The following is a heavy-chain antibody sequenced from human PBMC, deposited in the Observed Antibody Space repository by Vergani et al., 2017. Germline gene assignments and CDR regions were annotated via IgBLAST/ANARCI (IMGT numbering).Heavy chain of an antibody. CDR1: GFTFSSYG. Sequence: QVQLVESGGGVVQPGRSLRLSCAASGFTFSSYGMHWVRQAPGKGLEWVAVIWYDGSNKYYADSVKGRFTISRDNSKNTLYLQMNSLRAEDTAVDYCARAAGYPAYYFDYWGQGTLVTVSS. V-gene: IGHV3-33*01. J-gene: IGHJ4*02. CDR3: ARAAGYPAYYFDY. D-gene: IGHD3-9*01. CDR2: IWYDGSNK.